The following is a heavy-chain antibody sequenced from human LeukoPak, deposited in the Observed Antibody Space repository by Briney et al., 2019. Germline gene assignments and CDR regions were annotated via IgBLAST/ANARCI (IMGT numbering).Heavy chain of an antibody. CDR3: AREAGYSSSWYPYFDY. CDR2: IYYSGST. Sequence: SSETLSLTCTVSGGSISSYFWSWMRQPPGKGLEWIGYIYYSGSTNYNPSLKSRVTISVDTSKNQFSLKLSSVTAADTAMYYCAREAGYSSSWYPYFDYWGQGTLVTVSS. CDR1: GGSISSYF. J-gene: IGHJ4*02. V-gene: IGHV4-59*12. D-gene: IGHD6-13*01.